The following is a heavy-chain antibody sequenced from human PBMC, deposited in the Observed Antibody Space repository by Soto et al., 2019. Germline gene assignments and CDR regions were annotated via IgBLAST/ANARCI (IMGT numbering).Heavy chain of an antibody. J-gene: IGHJ3*02. CDR2: ISIDGSRK. CDR3: TRGPTHGAFDI. CDR1: GFSFSSSD. Sequence: DLEEFGGGVVQPGRSLRLSCVASGFSFSSSDMHWVRQAPGKGLEWVAHISIDGSRKYYADSVKGRISVSRENSKNTLYLQINSLRPEEAALYYCTRGPTHGAFDIWGQGTMVTVSS. V-gene: IGHV3-30*03.